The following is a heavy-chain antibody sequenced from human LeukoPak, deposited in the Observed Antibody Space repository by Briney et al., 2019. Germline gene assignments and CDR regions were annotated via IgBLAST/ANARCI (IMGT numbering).Heavy chain of an antibody. CDR1: GFTFSSYW. D-gene: IGHD2-2*01. Sequence: GGSLRLSCAASGFTFSSYWMSWVRQAPGKGLEWVANIKQDGSERYYVDSVKGRFTISRDNSKNTLYLQMNSLRAEDTAVYYCAKDEWGCSSTSCYELVSSPVFDYWGQGTLVTVSS. CDR3: AKDEWGCSSTSCYELVSSPVFDY. V-gene: IGHV3-7*03. CDR2: IKQDGSER. J-gene: IGHJ4*02.